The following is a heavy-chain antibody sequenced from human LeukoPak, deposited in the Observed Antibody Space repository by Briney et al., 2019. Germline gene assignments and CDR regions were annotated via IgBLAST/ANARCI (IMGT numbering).Heavy chain of an antibody. CDR1: GYTFTSYY. V-gene: IGHV1-46*01. CDR2: INPSGGST. D-gene: IGHD5-18*01. J-gene: IGHJ4*02. Sequence: ASVKVSCKASGYTFTSYYMHWVRQAPGQGLEWMGIINPSGGSTSYAQKFQGRVTMTRDMSTSTVYMELSSLRSEDTAVYYCARSGYSYGPLDYWGQGTLVTVSS. CDR3: ARSGYSYGPLDY.